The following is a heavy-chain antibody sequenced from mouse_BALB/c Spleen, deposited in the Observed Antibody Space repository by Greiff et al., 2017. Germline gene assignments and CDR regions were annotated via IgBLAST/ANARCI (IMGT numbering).Heavy chain of an antibody. Sequence: EVQVVESGGGLVQPGGSRKLSCAASGFTFSSFGMHWVRQAPEKGLEWVAYISSGSSTIYYADTVKGRFTISRDNPKNTLFLQMTSLRSEDTAMYYCAREGYYYGSSPAMDYWGQGTSVTVSS. CDR1: GFTFSSFG. D-gene: IGHD1-1*01. CDR3: AREGYYYGSSPAMDY. V-gene: IGHV5-17*02. CDR2: ISSGSSTI. J-gene: IGHJ4*01.